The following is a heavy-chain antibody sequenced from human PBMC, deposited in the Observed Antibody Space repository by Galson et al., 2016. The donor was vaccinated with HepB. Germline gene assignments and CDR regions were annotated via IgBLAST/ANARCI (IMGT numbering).Heavy chain of an antibody. CDR1: GFTFSSYA. D-gene: IGHD6-13*01. CDR3: AKDIESSSWYFNWFDP. J-gene: IGHJ5*02. V-gene: IGHV3-23*01. CDR2: ISGSGHST. Sequence: SLRLSCAVSGFTFSSYAMSWVRQAPGKGLEWVSVISGSGHSTYYADSVKGRFTISRDNSKNTLSLQMNSLRADDTAVYYCAKDIESSSWYFNWFDPWGQGTLVTVSS.